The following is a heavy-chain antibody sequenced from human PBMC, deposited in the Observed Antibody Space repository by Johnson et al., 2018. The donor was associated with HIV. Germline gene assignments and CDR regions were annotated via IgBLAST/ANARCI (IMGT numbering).Heavy chain of an antibody. CDR3: ARRSITSDGFDI. CDR2: IDSDGET. CDR1: GFTFSSYA. Sequence: EVQLVESGGGLVQPGGSLRLACAASGFTFSSYAMSWVRQAPGKGLEWVSEIDSDGETYYPASVKGRFTTSRENYKNSFYLHMNSLRAGDTAVYYCARRSITSDGFDIWGQGTMVTVSS. V-gene: IGHV3-13*01. J-gene: IGHJ3*02. D-gene: IGHD2-2*01.